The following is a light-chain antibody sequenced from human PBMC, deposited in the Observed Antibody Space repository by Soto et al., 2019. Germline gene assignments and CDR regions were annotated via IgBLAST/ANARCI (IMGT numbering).Light chain of an antibody. V-gene: IGKV3-20*01. CDR3: QLYGCYSIN. J-gene: IGKJ5*01. CDR1: QSVSSY. CDR2: GAS. Sequence: VMKLYPCTLYFSTRSRSTLSSMASQSVSSYLAWYQQNPGQAPRLLIYGASSRATGIPDRFSGSGSGTDFTLTISRLEPEDFAVYYCQLYGCYSINFG.